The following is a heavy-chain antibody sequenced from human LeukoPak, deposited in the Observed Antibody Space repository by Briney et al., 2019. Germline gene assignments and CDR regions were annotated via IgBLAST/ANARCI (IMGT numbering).Heavy chain of an antibody. V-gene: IGHV3-23*01. J-gene: IGHJ6*02. Sequence: GWSLRLSCAASGFTFSSYAMSWVRQAPGKGLEWVSAISGSGGSTYYADSVKGRFTISRDNSKNTLYLQMNSLRAEDTAVYYCAKARYCSSTSCYTLYYYGMDVWGQGTTVTVSS. CDR3: AKARYCSSTSCYTLYYYGMDV. CDR1: GFTFSSYA. CDR2: ISGSGGST. D-gene: IGHD2-2*02.